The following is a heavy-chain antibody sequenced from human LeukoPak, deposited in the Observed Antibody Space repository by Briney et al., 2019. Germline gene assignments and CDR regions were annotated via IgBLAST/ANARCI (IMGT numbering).Heavy chain of an antibody. D-gene: IGHD2-21*02. CDR1: GFTFSSYW. Sequence: GGSLRLSCAASGFTFSSYWMSWVRQAPGKGLEWVANIKQGGSEKYYVDSVKGRFTISRDNAKNSLYLQMNSLRAEDTAVYYCVRDIVVVTAYFDYWGQGTLVTVSS. J-gene: IGHJ4*02. CDR3: VRDIVVVTAYFDY. CDR2: IKQGGSEK. V-gene: IGHV3-7*05.